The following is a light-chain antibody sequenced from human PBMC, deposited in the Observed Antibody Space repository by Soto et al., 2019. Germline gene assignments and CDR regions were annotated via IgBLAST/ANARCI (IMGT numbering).Light chain of an antibody. Sequence: QSLLTESRSLSGSPGQSVTISCTGTSSDVGGYNYVSWYQQHPGKAPKLMIYDVSKRPSGVPDRFSGSKSGNTASLTISGLQAEDEADYYCCSYAGSYTLTVFGTGTKVTVL. J-gene: IGLJ1*01. CDR1: SSDVGGYNY. V-gene: IGLV2-11*01. CDR3: CSYAGSYTLTV. CDR2: DVS.